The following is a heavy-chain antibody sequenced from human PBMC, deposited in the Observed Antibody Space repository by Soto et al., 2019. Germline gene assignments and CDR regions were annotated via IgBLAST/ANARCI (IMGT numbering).Heavy chain of an antibody. D-gene: IGHD2-15*01. J-gene: IGHJ5*02. Sequence: QVHLVQSGAEVKKPGASVKVSCKASGYNFIYYPLHWVRQAPGQRLEWMGWINLGNGNTDYSQKFQGRVAITRDTSASIAYMELSSLRSEDTAVYYCAREPLCGGRCYVIYFDPWGQGTLVTVSS. CDR2: INLGNGNT. CDR3: AREPLCGGRCYVIYFDP. V-gene: IGHV1-3*01. CDR1: GYNFIYYP.